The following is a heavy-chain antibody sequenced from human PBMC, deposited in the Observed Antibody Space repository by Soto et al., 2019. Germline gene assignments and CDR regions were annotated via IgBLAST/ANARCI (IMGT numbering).Heavy chain of an antibody. J-gene: IGHJ5*02. D-gene: IGHD6-13*01. Sequence: SETLSLTCTVSGGSFNSGAYYWGWIRRHPGKGLEWIGYLSYRGTTYYSPSLKSRLTMSLDTSKNQFSLKLNSVTAADTAVYYCARVSATGTRWSGPWGPGTLVTVSS. CDR1: GGSFNSGAYY. V-gene: IGHV4-31*03. CDR3: ARVSATGTRWSGP. CDR2: LSYRGTT.